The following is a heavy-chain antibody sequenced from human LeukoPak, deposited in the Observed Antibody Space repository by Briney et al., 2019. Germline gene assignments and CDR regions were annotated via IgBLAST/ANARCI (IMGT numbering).Heavy chain of an antibody. D-gene: IGHD4-17*01. CDR2: IYYSGST. CDR1: GGSISSSGYY. J-gene: IGHJ2*01. CDR3: TRLNDYAWYFDL. Sequence: PSETLSLTCTVSGGSISSSGYYWGWIRQPPGKGLEWIGSIYYSGSTYYNPSLMSRVTISVDTSKNQFSLKLSSVTAADTAVYYCTRLNDYAWYFDLWGRGTLVTVSS. V-gene: IGHV4-39*01.